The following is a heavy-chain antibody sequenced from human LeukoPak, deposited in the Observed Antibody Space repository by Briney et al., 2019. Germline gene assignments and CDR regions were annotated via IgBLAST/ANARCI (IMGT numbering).Heavy chain of an antibody. CDR1: GFTFSSYW. V-gene: IGHV3-7*04. CDR3: ARVSGYSHGLAN. D-gene: IGHD5-18*01. J-gene: IGHJ4*02. Sequence: PGGSLRLSCAASGFTFSSYWMTWVRQAPGKGLERLANIKRDGSEKFYVDSVKGRFTISRDNAKNSLYLQMNSLRAEDTAVYYCARVSGYSHGLANWGQGTLVTVSS. CDR2: IKRDGSEK.